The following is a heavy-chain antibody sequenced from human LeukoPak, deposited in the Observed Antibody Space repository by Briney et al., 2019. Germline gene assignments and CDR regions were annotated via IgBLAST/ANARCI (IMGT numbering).Heavy chain of an antibody. V-gene: IGHV4-59*01. CDR3: ARSYYDSSGCYFNWFDP. CDR2: IYYSGST. D-gene: IGHD3-22*01. CDR1: GGSISSYY. J-gene: IGHJ5*02. Sequence: SETLSLTCTVSGGSISSYYWSWIRQPPGKGLEWIGYIYYSGSTNYNPSLKSRVTISVDTSKNQFSLKLSSVTAADTAVYYCARSYYDSSGCYFNWFDPWGQGTLVTVSS.